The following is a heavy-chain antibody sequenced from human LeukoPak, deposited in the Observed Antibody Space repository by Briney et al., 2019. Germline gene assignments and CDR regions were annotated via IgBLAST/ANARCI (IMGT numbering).Heavy chain of an antibody. CDR1: GGSISSYY. D-gene: IGHD2-15*01. J-gene: IGHJ5*02. CDR2: IYYSGST. V-gene: IGHV4-59*01. Sequence: SETLSLTCPVSGGSISSYYWSWIRQPPGKGLEWIGYIYYSGSTNYNPSLKSRVTISVDTSKNQFSLKLSSVTAADTAVYYCARGYCSGGSCYSGNWFDPWGQGTLVTVSS. CDR3: ARGYCSGGSCYSGNWFDP.